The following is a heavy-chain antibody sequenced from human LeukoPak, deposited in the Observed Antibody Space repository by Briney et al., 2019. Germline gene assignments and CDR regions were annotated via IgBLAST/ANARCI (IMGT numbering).Heavy chain of an antibody. CDR3: ARVGYCSSSSCPPVDY. CDR1: GFTFSRYS. Sequence: PGGSLRLSCAASGFTFSRYSMNWVRQARGKGLEWVSSISSSSSYIYYADSVKGRFTISRDNAKNSLYLQMNSLRAEDTAVYYCARVGYCSSSSCPPVDYWGQGTLVTVSS. D-gene: IGHD2-2*01. J-gene: IGHJ4*02. CDR2: ISSSSSYI. V-gene: IGHV3-21*01.